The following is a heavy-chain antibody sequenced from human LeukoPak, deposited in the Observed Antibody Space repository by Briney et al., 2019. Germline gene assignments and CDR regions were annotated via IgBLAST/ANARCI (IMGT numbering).Heavy chain of an antibody. CDR2: IYSGGST. CDR1: GFTVSSNY. J-gene: IGHJ3*02. D-gene: IGHD3-16*01. CDR3: ARDLGGDAFDI. Sequence: GGSLRLSCAASGFTVSSNYMSWVRQAPGKGLEWVSVIYSGGSTYYADSVKGRFTISRDNSKNTLYLQMNSLRAEDTAVYYCARDLGGDAFDIWGQGTMVTVSS. V-gene: IGHV3-53*01.